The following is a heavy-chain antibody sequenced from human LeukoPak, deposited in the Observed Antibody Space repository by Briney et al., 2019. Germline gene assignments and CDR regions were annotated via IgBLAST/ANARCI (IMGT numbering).Heavy chain of an antibody. CDR1: GFTFSTFG. CDR2: TSGSGGAT. CDR3: ARYPNSGAWYFDL. D-gene: IGHD1-20*01. J-gene: IGHJ2*01. V-gene: IGHV3-23*01. Sequence: PGGSLRLSCAASGFTFSTFGMSWVRQVPGKGLEWVSATSGSGGATYYADSAEGRFTISRDNVKNTLDLQMNSLRVEDSAVYYCARYPNSGAWYFDLWGRGTLVTVSS.